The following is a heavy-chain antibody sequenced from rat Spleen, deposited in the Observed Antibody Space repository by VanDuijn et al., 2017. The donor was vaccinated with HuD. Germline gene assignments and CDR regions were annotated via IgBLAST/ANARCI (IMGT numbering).Heavy chain of an antibody. Sequence: EVQLVESGGGLVQPGRSLKLSCAASGFTFSNYDMAWVRQAPTKGLEWVAFISYEGSDTYYPDSVKGRFTLSRDNAKSTLYLQMGSLRSEDTATYYCTTVRSAGFTIPFAWWGQGTLVTVSS. J-gene: IGHJ3*01. CDR1: GFTFSNYD. CDR3: TTVRSAGFTIPFAW. D-gene: IGHD1-12*01. V-gene: IGHV5-29*01. CDR2: ISYEGSDT.